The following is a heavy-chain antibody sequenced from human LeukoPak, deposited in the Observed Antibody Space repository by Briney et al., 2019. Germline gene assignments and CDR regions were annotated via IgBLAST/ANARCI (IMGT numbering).Heavy chain of an antibody. V-gene: IGHV4-38-2*01. Sequence: PSETLSLTCAVSGYSISIAYYWGWIRQPPGKGLEWIGRIFRGGSTSYNPSLMSRLTMSMDTSKDHFSLQLTSVTAADTAVYYCARYDSRGSGSTQLEYWGQGILVTISS. D-gene: IGHD3-3*01. CDR1: GYSISIAYY. CDR2: IFRGGST. J-gene: IGHJ4*02. CDR3: ARYDSRGSGSTQLEY.